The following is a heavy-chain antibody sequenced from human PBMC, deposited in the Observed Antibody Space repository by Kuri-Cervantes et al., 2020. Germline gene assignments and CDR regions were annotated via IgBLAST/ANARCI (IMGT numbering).Heavy chain of an antibody. J-gene: IGHJ4*02. CDR2: INPNSGDT. V-gene: IGHV1-2*04. CDR1: GYTFTGYY. Sequence: ASVKVSCKHSGYTFTGYYMHWVRQAPGQGLEWMGWINPNSGDTNYAQKFKGWVTMTRDTSISTAYMELSRLRADDTAVYYCARETDSGDYVNFDYWGQGTLVTVSS. D-gene: IGHD4-17*01. CDR3: ARETDSGDYVNFDY.